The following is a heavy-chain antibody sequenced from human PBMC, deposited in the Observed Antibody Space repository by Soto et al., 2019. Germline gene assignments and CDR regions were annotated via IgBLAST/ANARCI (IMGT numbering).Heavy chain of an antibody. V-gene: IGHV3-21*01. D-gene: IGHD5-12*01. CDR3: AREVSKYSGYDFDY. Sequence: GGSLRLSCAASGFTFSSYSMNWVRQAPGKGLEWVSSISSSSSYIYYADSVKGQFTISRDNAKNSLYLQMNSLRAEDTAVYYCAREVSKYSGYDFDYWGQGPLVTVSS. CDR2: ISSSSSYI. J-gene: IGHJ4*02. CDR1: GFTFSSYS.